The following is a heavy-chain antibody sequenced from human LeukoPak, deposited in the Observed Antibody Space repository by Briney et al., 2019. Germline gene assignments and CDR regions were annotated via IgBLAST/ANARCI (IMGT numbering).Heavy chain of an antibody. Sequence: GGSLRLSCAASGFKFSDYWLSWVRQAPGKGLEWVANLNLDGRSRYYDDSVRGRFTISRDNAKNTLYLEMKSLRAEDTAVYYCARDATIYGSGSYYTIWGQGTLVTVSS. D-gene: IGHD3-10*01. V-gene: IGHV3-7*01. CDR2: LNLDGRSR. CDR1: GFKFSDYW. J-gene: IGHJ4*02. CDR3: ARDATIYGSGSYYTI.